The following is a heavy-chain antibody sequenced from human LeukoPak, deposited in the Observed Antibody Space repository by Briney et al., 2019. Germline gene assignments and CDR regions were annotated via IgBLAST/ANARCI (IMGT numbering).Heavy chain of an antibody. V-gene: IGHV4-34*01. CDR1: GGSFSGYY. CDR2: INHSGST. Sequence: SETLSLTCAVYGGSFSGYYWSWIRQPPGKGLEWIGEINHSGSTNYNPSLKSRVTISVDTSKNQFSLKLSSVTAADTAVYYCARSANHAYCSGGSCHIFDYWGQGTLVTVSS. CDR3: ARSANHAYCSGGSCHIFDY. D-gene: IGHD2-15*01. J-gene: IGHJ4*02.